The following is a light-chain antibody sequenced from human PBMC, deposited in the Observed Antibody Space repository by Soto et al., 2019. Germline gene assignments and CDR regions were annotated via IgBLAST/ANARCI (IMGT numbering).Light chain of an antibody. CDR2: WAS. V-gene: IGKV4-1*01. CDR1: QSVLYSSNNKNY. CDR3: QQYYSTLPLP. J-gene: IGKJ4*01. Sequence: DIVMTQSPDSLAVSLGERATINCKSSQSVLYSSNNKNYLAWYQQKPGQPPKLLIYWASTRESGVPDRFSGSGSGTDFTLTISSLQAEDVAVYYCQQYYSTLPLPFGGGTKVEIK.